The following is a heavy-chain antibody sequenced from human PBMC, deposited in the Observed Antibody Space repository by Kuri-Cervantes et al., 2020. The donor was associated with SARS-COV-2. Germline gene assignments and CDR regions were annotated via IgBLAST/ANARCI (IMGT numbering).Heavy chain of an antibody. Sequence: ESLKITCAVYGGSFSGYYWSWIRQPPGKGLEWNGEINHSGSTNYNPSLKSRVTISVDTSKNQFSLKLSSVTAADTAVYYCARDGAFTIFGVVIIGDYWGQGTLVTVSS. D-gene: IGHD3-3*01. V-gene: IGHV4-34*01. J-gene: IGHJ4*02. CDR3: ARDGAFTIFGVVIIGDY. CDR2: INHSGST. CDR1: GGSFSGYY.